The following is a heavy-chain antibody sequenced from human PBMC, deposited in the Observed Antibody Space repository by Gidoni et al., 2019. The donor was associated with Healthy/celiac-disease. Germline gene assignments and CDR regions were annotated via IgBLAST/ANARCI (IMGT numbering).Heavy chain of an antibody. CDR1: GGSISSRNW. J-gene: IGHJ6*03. CDR2: IYHSGST. Sequence: QVQLQASGPGLVKPSGTLSLTCAVSGGSISSRNWWSWVRQPPGKGLEWIGEIYHSGSTNYNPSLKSRVTISVDKSKNQFSLKLSSVTAADTAVYYCARDHEYSYGYDYYYYYMDVWGKGTTVTVSS. D-gene: IGHD5-18*01. CDR3: ARDHEYSYGYDYYYYYMDV. V-gene: IGHV4-4*02.